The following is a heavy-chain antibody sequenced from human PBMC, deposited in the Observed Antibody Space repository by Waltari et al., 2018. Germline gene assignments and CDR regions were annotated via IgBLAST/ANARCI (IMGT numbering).Heavy chain of an antibody. CDR1: GFTLNPYT. CDR3: VREVVGTDNWFDP. V-gene: IGHV3-21*01. D-gene: IGHD2-21*02. CDR2: ISSQSSYI. J-gene: IGHJ5*02. Sequence: EVDLVESGGGLVKPGGSLRLHCAASGFTLNPYTIHWFRQAPGKGLEWVSSISSQSSYIYYADSVKGRFTIFRDNAKNSLYLQMSSLRVDDTAVYYCVREVVGTDNWFDPWGQGTLVTVSS.